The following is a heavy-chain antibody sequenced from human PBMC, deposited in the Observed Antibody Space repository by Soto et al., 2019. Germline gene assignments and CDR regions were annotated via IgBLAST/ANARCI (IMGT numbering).Heavy chain of an antibody. J-gene: IGHJ4*02. D-gene: IGHD6-6*01. V-gene: IGHV4-30-2*01. CDR1: GDSISSSYS. CDR3: ARGPSYRSSTGYFDY. CDR2: IYHSGST. Sequence: SETLSLTCVVSGDSISSSYSWSWIRQPPGEGLECIGYIYHSGSTYYNPSLKTRVTISIDRSKSQFSLKLSSVTAADTAVYYCARGPSYRSSTGYFDYWGQGALVTVSS.